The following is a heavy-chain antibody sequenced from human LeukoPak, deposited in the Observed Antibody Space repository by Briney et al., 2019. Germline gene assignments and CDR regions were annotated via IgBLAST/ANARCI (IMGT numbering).Heavy chain of an antibody. D-gene: IGHD1-14*01. J-gene: IGHJ3*02. V-gene: IGHV3-7*01. CDR3: PRTAGALPFDI. Sequence: GGSLRLSCAPSGFSFSAYWMSWVRQVPGRGLEWVANIKKDGSETHYVDSVRGRFTISRDNAQNSLYLQMNSLRDEDSAVYYCPRTAGALPFDIWGQGTMVTVSS. CDR2: IKKDGSET. CDR1: GFSFSAYW.